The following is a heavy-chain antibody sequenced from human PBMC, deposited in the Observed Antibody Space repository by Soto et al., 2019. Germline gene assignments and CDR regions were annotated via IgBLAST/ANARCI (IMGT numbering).Heavy chain of an antibody. CDR1: GFTFSGSA. J-gene: IGHJ4*02. CDR2: IRSKANSYAT. D-gene: IGHD5-18*01. Sequence: GGSLRLSCAASGFTFSGSAMHWVRPASGKGLEWVGRIRSKANSYATAYAASVKGRFTISRDDSKNTAYLQMNSLKTEDTAVYYCIRPVDTAMVEVWGQGTLVTVSS. V-gene: IGHV3-73*01. CDR3: IRPVDTAMVEV.